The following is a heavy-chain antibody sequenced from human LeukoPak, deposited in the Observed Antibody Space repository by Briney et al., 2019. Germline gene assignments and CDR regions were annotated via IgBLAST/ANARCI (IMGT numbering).Heavy chain of an antibody. CDR3: AKDGRSLAAAGEVDY. D-gene: IGHD6-13*01. CDR2: ISNIGDII. J-gene: IGHJ4*02. CDR1: GFTFSNYE. Sequence: GGSLRLSCAASGFTFSNYEMNWVRQAPGKGLEWISHISNIGDIIHYADSVEGRFTISRDNAKNSLYLQMNSLRAEDTAVYYCAKDGRSLAAAGEVDYWGQGTLVTVSS. V-gene: IGHV3-48*03.